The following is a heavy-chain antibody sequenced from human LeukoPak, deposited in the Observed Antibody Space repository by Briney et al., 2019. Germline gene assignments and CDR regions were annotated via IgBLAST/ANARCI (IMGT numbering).Heavy chain of an antibody. CDR3: AKQRYDWNDGSDS. D-gene: IGHD1-20*01. Sequence: GGSLRLSCAASGFNFSNYAMSWVRQAPGKGLEWVSSTIGSGTDTYYADSVEGRFTISRDNSKNTLYLQMNSLRADDTALYYCAKQRYDWNDGSDSWGQGTLVTVSA. CDR2: TIGSGTDT. J-gene: IGHJ4*02. CDR1: GFNFSNYA. V-gene: IGHV3-23*01.